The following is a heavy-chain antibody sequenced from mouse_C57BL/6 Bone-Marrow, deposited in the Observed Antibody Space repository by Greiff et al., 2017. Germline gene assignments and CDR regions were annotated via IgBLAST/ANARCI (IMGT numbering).Heavy chain of an antibody. CDR3: TPLMVTTDWFAY. D-gene: IGHD2-2*01. CDR1: GFNIKDDY. V-gene: IGHV14-4*01. J-gene: IGHJ3*01. Sequence: VQLQQSGAELVRPGASVKLSCTASGFNIKDDYMHWVKQRPEQGLEWIGWIDPDNGDTEYASKFQGKATITADTSSNTAYLQLSSLTSEDTAVYDCTPLMVTTDWFAYWGQGTLVTVSA. CDR2: IDPDNGDT.